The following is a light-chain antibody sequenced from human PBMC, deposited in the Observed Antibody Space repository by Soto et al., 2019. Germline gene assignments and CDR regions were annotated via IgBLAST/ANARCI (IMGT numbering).Light chain of an antibody. Sequence: QSALSQPASMSGSPGQSITISCTGTSSDIGGYNYVSWFQQHPGKVPKLIIYEVDNRPFGVSSRFSGSKSGNTASLTISGLQAEDEADYYCNSYSSSITLGVFGTGTKVTVL. CDR2: EVD. CDR3: NSYSSSITLGV. J-gene: IGLJ1*01. V-gene: IGLV2-14*01. CDR1: SSDIGGYNY.